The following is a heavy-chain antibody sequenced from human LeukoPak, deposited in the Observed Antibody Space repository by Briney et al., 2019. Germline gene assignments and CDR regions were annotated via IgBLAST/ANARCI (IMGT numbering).Heavy chain of an antibody. CDR3: AMVRGVSWFDP. CDR1: GYTFTSYY. J-gene: IGHJ5*02. Sequence: ASVKVSCKASGYTFTSYYMHWVRQAPGQGLEWMGIINPSGGSTSYAQKFQGRVTMTRDTTTSTVYMELSSLRSEDTAVYYCAMVRGVSWFDPWGQGTLVTVSS. V-gene: IGHV1-46*01. CDR2: INPSGGST. D-gene: IGHD3-10*01.